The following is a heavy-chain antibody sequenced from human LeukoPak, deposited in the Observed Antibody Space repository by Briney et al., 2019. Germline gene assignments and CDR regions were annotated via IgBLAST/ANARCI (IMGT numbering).Heavy chain of an antibody. CDR3: ARSWGRFGNNWFDP. Sequence: SETLSLTCTVSGGSISSSSYYWGWIRQPPGKGLEWIGSIYYSGSTYYNPSLKSRVTISVDTSKNQFSLKLSSVTAADTAVYYCARSWGRFGNNWFDPWGQGTLVTVSS. J-gene: IGHJ5*02. CDR1: GGSISSSSYY. D-gene: IGHD3-10*01. CDR2: IYYSGST. V-gene: IGHV4-39*01.